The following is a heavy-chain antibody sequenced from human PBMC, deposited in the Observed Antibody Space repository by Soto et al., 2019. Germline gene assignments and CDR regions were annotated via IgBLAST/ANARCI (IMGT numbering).Heavy chain of an antibody. Sequence: SVKVSCKASGGTFSSYTISWVRQAPGQGLEWMGRIIPILGIANYAQKFQGRVTITADKSTSTAYMELSSLRSEDTAVYYCARGLYCSSTSCYDADNWFDPWGQGTLVTVSS. J-gene: IGHJ5*02. CDR2: IIPILGIA. V-gene: IGHV1-69*02. CDR1: GGTFSSYT. D-gene: IGHD2-2*01. CDR3: ARGLYCSSTSCYDADNWFDP.